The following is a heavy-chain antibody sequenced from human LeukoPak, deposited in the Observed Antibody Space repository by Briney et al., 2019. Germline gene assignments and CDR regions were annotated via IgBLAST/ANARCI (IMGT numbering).Heavy chain of an antibody. Sequence: SETLSLTFAVDGGSFIGYYWSWIRQPPDKRLEWIGEINLIGSTNYNPSPTSRVTTSVFTSKNQFSLKLSSVSAAETAVFYSARLRKVRAANYYYYYMDVWGKGTTLTISS. CDR1: GGSFIGYY. D-gene: IGHD2-15*01. CDR3: ARLRKVRAANYYYYYMDV. J-gene: IGHJ6*03. V-gene: IGHV4-34*01. CDR2: INLIGST.